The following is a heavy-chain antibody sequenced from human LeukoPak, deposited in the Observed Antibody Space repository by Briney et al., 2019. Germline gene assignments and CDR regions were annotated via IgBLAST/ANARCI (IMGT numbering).Heavy chain of an antibody. CDR3: ARDYPDCSSTSCGYYYYMGV. CDR1: GFTFSSYW. Sequence: GGSLRLSCAASGFTFSSYWMSWVRQAPGKGLEWVANIKQDGSEKYYVDSVKGRFTISRDNAKNSLYLQMNSLRAEDTAVYYCARDYPDCSSTSCGYYYYMGVWGKGTTVTVSS. J-gene: IGHJ6*03. D-gene: IGHD2-2*01. CDR2: IKQDGSEK. V-gene: IGHV3-7*01.